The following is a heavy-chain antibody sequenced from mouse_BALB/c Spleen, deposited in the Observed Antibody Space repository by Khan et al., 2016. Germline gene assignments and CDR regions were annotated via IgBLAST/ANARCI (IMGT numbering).Heavy chain of an antibody. Sequence: EVQLQESGPSLVKPSQTLSLTCSVTGDSITSGYWNWIRKFSGNKLEYLGYISYSGSTYYNPSLKNRVSITRDTSKNQFSLQLNSVTTEDTAIDYSESGYDYDWDYYAMDYWGQGTSVTVSS. J-gene: IGHJ4*01. D-gene: IGHD2-4*01. CDR2: ISYSGST. V-gene: IGHV3-8*02. CDR1: GDSITSGY. CDR3: ESGYDYDWDYYAMDY.